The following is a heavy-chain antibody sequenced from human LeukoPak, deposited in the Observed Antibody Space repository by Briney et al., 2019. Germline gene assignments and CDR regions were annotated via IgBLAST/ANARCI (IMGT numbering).Heavy chain of an antibody. D-gene: IGHD6-19*01. Sequence: ASVKVSCKASGYTFTSYDINWVRHATGQGLEWMGWMNPNSGNTGYAQKFQGRVTMTRNTSINTAYMELSSLRSEDTAVYYCARGPYGAVAGTFGDLDYWGQGTLVPVSS. V-gene: IGHV1-8*01. CDR1: GYTFTSYD. CDR2: MNPNSGNT. CDR3: ARGPYGAVAGTFGDLDY. J-gene: IGHJ4*02.